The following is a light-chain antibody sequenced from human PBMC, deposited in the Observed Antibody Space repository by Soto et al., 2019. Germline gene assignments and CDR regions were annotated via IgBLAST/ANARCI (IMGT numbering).Light chain of an antibody. Sequence: QSALTQPASESGSPGQSITISCTGTSNDIGAYDFVSWYQRHPGEAPKLVIFEVSNRPSGVSDRFSGSKSGNTASLTISGLQAEDEADFYCSSYTRTSTLFVFGTGTKLTVL. V-gene: IGLV2-14*01. CDR2: EVS. J-gene: IGLJ1*01. CDR3: SSYTRTSTLFV. CDR1: SNDIGAYDF.